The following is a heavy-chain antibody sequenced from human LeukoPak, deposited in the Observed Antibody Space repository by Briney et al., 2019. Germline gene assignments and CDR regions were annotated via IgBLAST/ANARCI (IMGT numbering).Heavy chain of an antibody. CDR1: GGSISSYY. Sequence: SETLSLTCTVSGGSISSYYWSWIRQPPGEGLEWIGYIYYSGSTNYNPSLKSRVTISVDTSKNQFSLKLSSVTAADTAVYYCARIYGSGSYYFDYWGQGTLVTVSS. V-gene: IGHV4-59*01. D-gene: IGHD3-10*01. J-gene: IGHJ4*02. CDR3: ARIYGSGSYYFDY. CDR2: IYYSGST.